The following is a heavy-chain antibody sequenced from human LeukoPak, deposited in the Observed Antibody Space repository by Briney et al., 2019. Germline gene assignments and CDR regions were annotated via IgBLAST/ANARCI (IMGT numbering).Heavy chain of an antibody. D-gene: IGHD6-13*01. CDR3: AREGVWRQQLVDFYYGMDV. J-gene: IGHJ6*02. V-gene: IGHV3-74*01. CDR2: INSDGSST. CDR1: GFTFSSYW. Sequence: GGSLRLSCAASGFTFSSYWMHWVRQAPGKGLVWVSRINSDGSSTSYADSVKGRFTISRDNAKNTLYLQMNSLRAEDTAVYYCAREGVWRQQLVDFYYGMDVWGQGTTVTVSS.